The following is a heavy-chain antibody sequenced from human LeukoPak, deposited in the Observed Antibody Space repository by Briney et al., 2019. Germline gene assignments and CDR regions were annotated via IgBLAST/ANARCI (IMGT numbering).Heavy chain of an antibody. J-gene: IGHJ4*02. CDR1: GFTFTTYA. CDR2: ISGSGGRT. V-gene: IGHV3-23*01. CDR3: AKDQRSGYTDY. Sequence: GGSQRLSCAASGFTFTTYAMSWVRQAPGKGLEWVSAISGSGGRTNYADSVKGRFTISRDNSKNTLYLQMNSLRAEDTAVYYCAKDQRSGYTDYWGQGTLVTVSS. D-gene: IGHD6-13*01.